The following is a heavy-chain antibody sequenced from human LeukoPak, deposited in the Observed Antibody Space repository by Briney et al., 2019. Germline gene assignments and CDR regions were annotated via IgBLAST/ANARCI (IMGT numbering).Heavy chain of an antibody. CDR1: GASIGSGVFY. CDR3: AREGQRHLFDS. CDR2: IYYTGSA. V-gene: IGHV4-31*03. D-gene: IGHD1-1*01. Sequence: SETLSLTCTVSGASIGSGVFYWTWIRQHAGKGLEWIGYIYYTGSAEYNPSLKSRVTLSVDPSRSHFSLNLTSVTAADTAVYCAREGQRHLFDSWGQGTLVTVSA. J-gene: IGHJ4*02.